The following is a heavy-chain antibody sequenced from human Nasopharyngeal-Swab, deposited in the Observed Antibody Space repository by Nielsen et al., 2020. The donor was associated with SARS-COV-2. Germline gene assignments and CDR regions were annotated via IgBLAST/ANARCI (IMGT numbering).Heavy chain of an antibody. CDR2: INHSGST. CDR3: ASRRPRARGHFDY. J-gene: IGHJ4*02. CDR1: GGSFNGYY. V-gene: IGHV4-34*01. D-gene: IGHD6-6*01. Sequence: SETLSRTCAVYGGSFNGYYWGWIRQPPGKGLEWIGEINHSGSTNYNPSLKSRVTISVDTSKNQFSLKLSSVTAADTAVYSCASRRPRARGHFDYWGQGTLVTVSS.